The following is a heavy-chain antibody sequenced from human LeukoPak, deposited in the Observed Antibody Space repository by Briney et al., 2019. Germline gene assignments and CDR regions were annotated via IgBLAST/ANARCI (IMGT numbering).Heavy chain of an antibody. CDR2: IRGKTNSYAT. CDR1: GFTFSDSA. Sequence: GGSLKLSCAASGFTFSDSAMNWVRQASGKGLEWVGHIRGKTNSYATAYAASVRGRFTISRDDSKNTAYLQMNSLKTEDTAVYYCTGGSGWYSPDYWGQGTLVSVSS. CDR3: TGGSGWYSPDY. J-gene: IGHJ4*02. V-gene: IGHV3-73*01. D-gene: IGHD6-19*01.